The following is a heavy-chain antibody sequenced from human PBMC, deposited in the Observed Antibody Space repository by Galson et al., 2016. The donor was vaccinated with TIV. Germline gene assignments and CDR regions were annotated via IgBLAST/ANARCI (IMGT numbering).Heavy chain of an antibody. D-gene: IGHD2-8*01. Sequence: SVKVSCKASGGIFSGYAINWVRQAPGQGLEWMGRIISIFRTANYAEKFQVRVTITADDSTNTVHMGLSSLKSEDTAVYYCARRTDGPLYDYYGMDVWGQGTTVIVSS. CDR1: GGIFSGYA. CDR3: ARRTDGPLYDYYGMDV. CDR2: IISIFRTA. V-gene: IGHV1-69*13. J-gene: IGHJ6*02.